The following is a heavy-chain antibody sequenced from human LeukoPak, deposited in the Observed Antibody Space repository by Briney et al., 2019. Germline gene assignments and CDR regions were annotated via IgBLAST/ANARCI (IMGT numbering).Heavy chain of an antibody. CDR3: ARDQSSYDFWSGSLGY. Sequence: SVKVSCKASGGTFSSYATSWVRQAPGQGLEWMGGIIPIFGTANYAQKFQGRVTITADESTSTAYMELSSLRSEDTAVYYCARDQSSYDFWSGSLGYWGQGTLVTVSS. V-gene: IGHV1-69*13. CDR2: IIPIFGTA. CDR1: GGTFSSYA. D-gene: IGHD3-3*01. J-gene: IGHJ4*02.